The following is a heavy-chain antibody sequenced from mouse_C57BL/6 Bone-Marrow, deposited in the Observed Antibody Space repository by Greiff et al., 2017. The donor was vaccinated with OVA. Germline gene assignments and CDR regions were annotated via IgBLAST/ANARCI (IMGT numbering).Heavy chain of an antibody. Sequence: VQLQQSDAELVKPGASVKISCKVSGYTFTDHTIHWLMQRPEQGLEWIGYFYPRDGRTKYNEKCKGKATLTADKSSSTAYMQLNSLTSEDSAVYFCARQLRQLMDYWGQGTSVTVSS. D-gene: IGHD3-2*02. V-gene: IGHV1-78*01. CDR1: GYTFTDHT. CDR2: FYPRDGRT. J-gene: IGHJ4*01. CDR3: ARQLRQLMDY.